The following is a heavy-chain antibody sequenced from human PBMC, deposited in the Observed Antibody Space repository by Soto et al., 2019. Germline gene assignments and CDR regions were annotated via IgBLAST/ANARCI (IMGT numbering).Heavy chain of an antibody. CDR2: IWYDGSSK. J-gene: IGHJ5*02. CDR1: GCTVSSYG. CDR3: ARGLLNYNWFDP. V-gene: IGHV3-33*01. D-gene: IGHD2-15*01. Sequence: GRLLPSCTASGCTVSSYGMHWVRQAPGKGLEWVAVIWYDGSSKYYADSVKGRFTISRDNSKNTLYLQMNSLRAEDTAVYYCARGLLNYNWFDPWGQGTPVTVSS.